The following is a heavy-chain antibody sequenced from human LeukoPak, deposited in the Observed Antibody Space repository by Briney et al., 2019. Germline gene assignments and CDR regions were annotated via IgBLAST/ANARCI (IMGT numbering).Heavy chain of an antibody. CDR3: ARGYFDYDADQFDP. V-gene: IGHV3-21*01. CDR2: ISSSSSYI. CDR1: GFTFSSYS. Sequence: GGSLRLSCAASGFTFSSYSMNWVRQAPGKGLEWVSSISSSSSYIYYADSVKGRFTISRDNAKNSLYLQMNSLRAEDTAVYYCARGYFDYDADQFDPWDQGTLVTVSS. J-gene: IGHJ5*02. D-gene: IGHD4-17*01.